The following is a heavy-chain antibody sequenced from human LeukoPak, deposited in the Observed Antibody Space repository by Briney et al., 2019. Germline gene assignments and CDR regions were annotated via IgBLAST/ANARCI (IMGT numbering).Heavy chain of an antibody. CDR2: IYTSGST. V-gene: IGHV4-61*02. CDR1: GGSLRRGSYY. Sequence: PSQTLSLTCTVSGGSLRRGSYYWSWIRQPAGKGLEWIGRIYTSGSTNYNPSLKSRVTISVDTSKNQFSLKLSSVTAADTAVYYCARLKSYYDSSGLDYWGQGTLVTVSS. D-gene: IGHD3-22*01. J-gene: IGHJ4*02. CDR3: ARLKSYYDSSGLDY.